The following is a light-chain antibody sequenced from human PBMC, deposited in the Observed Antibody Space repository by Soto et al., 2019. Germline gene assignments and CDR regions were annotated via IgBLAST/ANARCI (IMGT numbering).Light chain of an antibody. V-gene: IGLV1-47*01. Sequence: QAVVTQPPSASGTPGQRVTISCSGSSSNIGSNYVYWYQHLPGTAPKLLIYRNDQRPSGVPDRFSGSMSGTAASLAIGGLRSEDEADYYCAAWDDSLSGVVFGGGTKVTVL. CDR3: AAWDDSLSGVV. J-gene: IGLJ2*01. CDR1: SSNIGSNY. CDR2: RND.